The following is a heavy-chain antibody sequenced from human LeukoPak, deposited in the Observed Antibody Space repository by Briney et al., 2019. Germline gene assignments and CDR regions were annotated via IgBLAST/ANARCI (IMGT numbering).Heavy chain of an antibody. CDR1: GGSISSSSYY. CDR2: IYYSGST. D-gene: IGHD3-22*01. Sequence: PSETLSLTCTVSGGSISSSSYYWGWIRQPPGKGLEWIGSIYYSGSTYYNPSLKSRVAISVDTSKNQFSLKLSSVTAADTAVYYCARSGYYYPPDYWGQGTLVTVSS. J-gene: IGHJ4*02. CDR3: ARSGYYYPPDY. V-gene: IGHV4-39*01.